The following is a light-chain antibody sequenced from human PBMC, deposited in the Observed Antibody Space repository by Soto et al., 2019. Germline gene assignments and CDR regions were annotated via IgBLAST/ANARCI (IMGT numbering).Light chain of an antibody. J-gene: IGKJ1*01. CDR1: QGISSY. V-gene: IGKV1-9*01. CDR2: KAS. CDR3: QQYNNWPQT. Sequence: DIQLTQSPSFLSASVGDRVTITCRASQGISSYLAWYQQKPGKAPKLLIYKASTLKSGVPSRFSGSGSGTEFTLTISSLQPDDFAVYYCQQYNNWPQTFGQGTKVDIK.